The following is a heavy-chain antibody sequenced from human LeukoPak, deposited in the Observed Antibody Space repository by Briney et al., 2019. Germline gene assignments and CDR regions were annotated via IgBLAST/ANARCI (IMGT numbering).Heavy chain of an antibody. CDR2: IYYSGST. CDR1: GGSINDYY. D-gene: IGHD1-1*01. J-gene: IGHJ6*03. CDR3: ARVSWSPGTSYYYMDV. Sequence: SETLSLTCTVSGGSINDYYWSWIRQFPGKGLEWIGYIYYSGSTTYNPSLKSRVTISVDTSKNQFSLKLSSVTAADTAVYYCARVSWSPGTSYYYMDVWGKGTTVTVSS. V-gene: IGHV4-59*01.